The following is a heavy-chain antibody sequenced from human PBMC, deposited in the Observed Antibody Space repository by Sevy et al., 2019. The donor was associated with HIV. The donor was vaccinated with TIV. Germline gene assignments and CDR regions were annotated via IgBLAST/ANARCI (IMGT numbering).Heavy chain of an antibody. CDR1: GYTFTSYG. Sequence: ASVKVSSKASGYTFTSYGISWVRQAPGQGLEWMGWISAYNGNTNYAQKLQGRVTMTTDTSTSTAYMELRSLRSDDTAVYYCARDEGYCSGGSCYSDWFDPWGQGTLVTVSS. J-gene: IGHJ5*02. CDR3: ARDEGYCSGGSCYSDWFDP. CDR2: ISAYNGNT. V-gene: IGHV1-18*04. D-gene: IGHD2-15*01.